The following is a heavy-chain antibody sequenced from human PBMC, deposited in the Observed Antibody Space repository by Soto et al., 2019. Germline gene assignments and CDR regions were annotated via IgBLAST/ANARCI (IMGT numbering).Heavy chain of an antibody. Sequence: QVQLVESGGGVVQPGRSLRLSCAASGFTFSSYGMHWVRQAPGKGLEWVAVIWYDGSNKYYADSVKGRFTISRDNYKNTLYLQMNSLRAEDTAVYYCATSASGWSAFDIWGQGTMVTVSS. J-gene: IGHJ3*02. D-gene: IGHD6-19*01. CDR1: GFTFSSYG. V-gene: IGHV3-33*01. CDR3: ATSASGWSAFDI. CDR2: IWYDGSNK.